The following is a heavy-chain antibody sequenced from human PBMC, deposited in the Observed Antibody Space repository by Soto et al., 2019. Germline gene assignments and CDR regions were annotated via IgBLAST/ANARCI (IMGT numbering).Heavy chain of an antibody. CDR1: GFTFSSYA. J-gene: IGHJ4*02. CDR2: ISGSGGST. CDR3: AKFLFTQGGWYDGSVYFDY. Sequence: GGSLRLSCAASGFTFSSYAMSWVRQAPGKGLEWVSAISGSGGSTYYADSVKGRFTISRDNSKNTLYLQMNSLRAEDTAVYYYAKFLFTQGGWYDGSVYFDYWGQGPLVPVSS. V-gene: IGHV3-23*01. D-gene: IGHD6-19*01.